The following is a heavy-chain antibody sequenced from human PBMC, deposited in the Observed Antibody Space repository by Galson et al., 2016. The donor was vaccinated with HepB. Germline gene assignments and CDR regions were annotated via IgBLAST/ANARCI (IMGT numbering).Heavy chain of an antibody. CDR1: GGSLSSFY. CDR2: IPYSGST. V-gene: IGHV4-59*01. CDR3: TRGAKGVVGAADS. J-gene: IGHJ4*02. D-gene: IGHD1-26*01. Sequence: ETLSLTCTVSGGSLSSFYWSWIRQPPGKELEWIGYIPYSGSTNYNPSLQSRVTISIDTSQNQFSLKLSPVTAADSAVYYCTRGAKGVVGAADSWGRGTLVIVSS.